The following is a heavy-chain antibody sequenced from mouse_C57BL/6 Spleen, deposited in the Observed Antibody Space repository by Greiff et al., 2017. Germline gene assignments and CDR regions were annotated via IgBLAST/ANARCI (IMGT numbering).Heavy chain of an antibody. J-gene: IGHJ3*01. CDR1: GYSITSGYY. D-gene: IGHD1-1*01. CDR3: ARDNYYGSSYPAWFAY. Sequence: EVQRVESGPGLVKPSQSLSLTCSVTGYSITSGYYWNWIRQFPGNKLEWMGYISYDGSNNYNPSLKNRISITRDTSKNQFFLKLNSVTTEDTATYYCARDNYYGSSYPAWFAYWGQGTLVTVSA. CDR2: ISYDGSN. V-gene: IGHV3-6*01.